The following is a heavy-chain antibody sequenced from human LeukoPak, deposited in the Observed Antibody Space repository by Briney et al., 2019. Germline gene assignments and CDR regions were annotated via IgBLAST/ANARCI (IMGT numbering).Heavy chain of an antibody. J-gene: IGHJ4*02. CDR2: ISYDGSNK. V-gene: IGHV3-30*03. D-gene: IGHD1-1*01. CDR1: GFSFSNYG. Sequence: GGSLRLSCAASGFSFSNYGMHWVRQAPGKGLELVAIISYDGSNKYYADSVKGRFTISRDNSKNTLYLQMNSLRAEDTAVYYSTRDWNDLDYWGQGTLVTVSS. CDR3: TRDWNDLDY.